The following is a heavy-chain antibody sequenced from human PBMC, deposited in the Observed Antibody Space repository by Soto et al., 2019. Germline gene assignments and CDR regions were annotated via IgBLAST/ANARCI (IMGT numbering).Heavy chain of an antibody. Sequence: QVQLVQSGAEVKKPGASVKVSCKASGYTFTSYGISWVRQAPGQGLEWMGWISAYNGNTKYAQKLQGRVTMTTDTSPSTASIDLASPRSDDTAVYYCARDAAIGMNDYWGQGTLFTVSS. J-gene: IGHJ4*02. D-gene: IGHD1-20*01. CDR2: ISAYNGNT. CDR3: ARDAAIGMNDY. CDR1: GYTFTSYG. V-gene: IGHV1-18*01.